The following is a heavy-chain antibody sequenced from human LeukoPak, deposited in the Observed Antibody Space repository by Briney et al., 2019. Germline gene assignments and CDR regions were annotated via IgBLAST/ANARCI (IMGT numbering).Heavy chain of an antibody. J-gene: IGHJ6*02. CDR3: AKDPSDYYGMDV. CDR2: IRYDGSNK. Sequence: GGSLRLSCAASGFAFSSYGMHWVRQAPGKGLEWVAFIRYDGSNKYYADSVKGRFTISRDNSKNTLYLQMNSLRAEDTAVYYCAKDPSDYYGMDVWGQGTTVTVSS. V-gene: IGHV3-30*02. D-gene: IGHD3-10*01. CDR1: GFAFSSYG.